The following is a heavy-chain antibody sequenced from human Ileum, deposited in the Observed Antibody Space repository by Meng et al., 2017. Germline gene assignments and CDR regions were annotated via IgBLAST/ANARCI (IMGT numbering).Heavy chain of an antibody. CDR1: GGSGSRAGYQ. CDR3: ARDHMGSLDY. CDR2: AST. V-gene: IGHV4-61*08. J-gene: IGHJ4*02. D-gene: IGHD1-26*01. Sequence: QLQLQDRGPGRVRPSETLSLICTVSGGSGSRAGYQWGWIRQPPGKGLEWIGYASTNYNPSLKSRVTISLDTSRNQFSLSLSSVTAADTAVYYCARDHMGSLDYWGQGSLVTVSS.